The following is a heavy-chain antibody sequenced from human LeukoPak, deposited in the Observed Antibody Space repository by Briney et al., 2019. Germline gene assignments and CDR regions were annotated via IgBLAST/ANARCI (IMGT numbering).Heavy chain of an antibody. CDR2: INPSGGST. CDR1: GYTFTGYY. V-gene: IGHV1-46*01. J-gene: IGHJ4*02. CDR3: ARGRQAGTYYYGSGSSDY. D-gene: IGHD3-10*01. Sequence: GASVKVSCKASGYTFTGYYMHWVRQAPGQGLEWMGIINPSGGSTSYAQKFQGRVTMTRDTSTSTVYMELSSLRSEDTAVYYCARGRQAGTYYYGSGSSDYWGQGTLVTVSS.